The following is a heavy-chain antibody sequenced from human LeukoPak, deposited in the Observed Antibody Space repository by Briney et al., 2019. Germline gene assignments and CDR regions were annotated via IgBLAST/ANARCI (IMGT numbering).Heavy chain of an antibody. CDR2: IIPIFHTS. V-gene: IGHV1-69*13. CDR3: GRDPGSTTQSIEQWFLVWY. D-gene: IGHD5-18*01. Sequence: GASVKVSCKASGGTFSTSSISWMRQAPGQGLEWMGGIIPIFHTSKYAQRFQGRVTITADESTNTVYMEMRSLRSEDTAVYYCGRDPGSTTQSIEQWFLVWYWGQGTLVTVSS. J-gene: IGHJ4*02. CDR1: GGTFSTSS.